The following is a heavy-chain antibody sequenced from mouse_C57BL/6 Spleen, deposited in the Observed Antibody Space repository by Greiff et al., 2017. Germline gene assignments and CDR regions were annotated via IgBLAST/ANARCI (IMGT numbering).Heavy chain of an antibody. D-gene: IGHD1-1*01. V-gene: IGHV1-61*01. CDR2: IYPSDSET. CDR1: GYTFTSYW. Sequence: VQLQQPGAELVRPGSSVKLSCKASGYTFTSYWMDWVKQRPGQGLEWIGNIYPSDSETHYNQKFKDKATLTVDKSSSTAYMQLSSLTSEDSAVXYCARYYGSSYGAYWGQGTLVTVSA. J-gene: IGHJ3*01. CDR3: ARYYGSSYGAY.